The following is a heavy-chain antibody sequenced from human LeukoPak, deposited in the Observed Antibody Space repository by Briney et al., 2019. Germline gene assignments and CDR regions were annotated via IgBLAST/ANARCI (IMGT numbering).Heavy chain of an antibody. D-gene: IGHD3-16*01. CDR1: GYTFTDYF. Sequence: ASVKVYCKASGYTFTDYFLHWVRQDPGQGLEWMGWINPKKGDTNYAQKFQGRVTVTWDTSTTTAYMELNRLTSDDTAVYYCARGYEYGWFDPWGQGTLVTVSS. J-gene: IGHJ5*02. CDR3: ARGYEYGWFDP. CDR2: INPKKGDT. V-gene: IGHV1-2*02.